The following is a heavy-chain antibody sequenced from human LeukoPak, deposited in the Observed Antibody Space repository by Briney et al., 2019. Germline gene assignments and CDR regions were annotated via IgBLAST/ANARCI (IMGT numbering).Heavy chain of an antibody. D-gene: IGHD2-15*01. V-gene: IGHV3-30*02. J-gene: IGHJ6*04. CDR1: EFTFSSYG. Sequence: GGSLRLSCAASEFTFSSYGMHWVRQAPGKGLEWVAFIRYDGSNKYYADSVKGRFTISRDNSKNTLYLQMNSLRAEDTAVYYCAKDQCSGGSCALGLDVWGKGTTVTVSS. CDR2: IRYDGSNK. CDR3: AKDQCSGGSCALGLDV.